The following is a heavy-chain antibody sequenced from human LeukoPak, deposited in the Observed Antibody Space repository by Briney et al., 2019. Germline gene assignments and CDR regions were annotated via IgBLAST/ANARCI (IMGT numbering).Heavy chain of an antibody. Sequence: PGGSLRLSCAASGFTFSSYAMHWVRQAPGKGLEWVAVISYDGSNKYYADSVKGRFTISRDNSKNTLYLQMNSPRAEDTAVYYCARALWQAFDYWGQGTLVTVSS. CDR3: ARALWQAFDY. CDR1: GFTFSSYA. J-gene: IGHJ4*02. CDR2: ISYDGSNK. V-gene: IGHV3-30*04. D-gene: IGHD2-21*01.